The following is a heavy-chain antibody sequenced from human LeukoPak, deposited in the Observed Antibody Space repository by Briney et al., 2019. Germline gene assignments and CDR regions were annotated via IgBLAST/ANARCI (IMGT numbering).Heavy chain of an antibody. Sequence: GGSLRLSCAASGFTFDDYAMHWVRQAPGKGLEWVAVISYDGSNKYYADSVKGRFTISRDNSKNTLYLQMNSLRAEDTAVYYCARGLRRHQFDYWGQGTLVTVSS. V-gene: IGHV3-30*04. CDR2: ISYDGSNK. D-gene: IGHD4-17*01. CDR3: ARGLRRHQFDY. CDR1: GFTFDDYA. J-gene: IGHJ4*02.